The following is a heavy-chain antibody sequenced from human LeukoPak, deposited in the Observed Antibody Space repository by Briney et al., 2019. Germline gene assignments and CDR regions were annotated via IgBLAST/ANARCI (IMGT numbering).Heavy chain of an antibody. CDR2: ISAHNGDT. J-gene: IGHJ5*02. Sequence: ASVKVSCKASGYTFINYAIGCVRQAPGQGLEWMGWISAHNGDTNYARKFRGRVTLTTDTSRSTAYMELRSLKSDDTAGYYCARAVISGWTQYNWFDPWGQGTLVTVSS. D-gene: IGHD6-19*01. CDR1: GYTFINYA. CDR3: ARAVISGWTQYNWFDP. V-gene: IGHV1-18*01.